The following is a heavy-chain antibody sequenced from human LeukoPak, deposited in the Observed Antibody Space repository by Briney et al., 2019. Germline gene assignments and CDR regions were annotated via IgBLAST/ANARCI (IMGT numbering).Heavy chain of an antibody. J-gene: IGHJ4*02. CDR1: GYTLTELS. Sequence: GASVKISCKVSGYTLTELSMHWVRQAPGKGLEWMGGFDPEDGETIYAQKFQGRVTMTEDTSTDTAYMELSSLRAEDTAVYYCAKDHYTAMVTPLYFDYWGQGTLVTVSS. CDR2: FDPEDGET. V-gene: IGHV1-24*01. D-gene: IGHD5-18*01. CDR3: AKDHYTAMVTPLYFDY.